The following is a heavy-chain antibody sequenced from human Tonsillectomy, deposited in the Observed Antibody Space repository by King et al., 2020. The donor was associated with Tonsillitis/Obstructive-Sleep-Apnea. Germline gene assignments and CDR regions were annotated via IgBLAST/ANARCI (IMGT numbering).Heavy chain of an antibody. V-gene: IGHV3-33*01. J-gene: IGHJ4*02. CDR2: IWYDGSNK. CDR1: GFTFSSFG. CDR3: ARDDFGGDSGVDY. Sequence: VQLVESGGGVVQPGRSLRLSCAASGFTFSSFGIHWVRQAPGKGLEWVAVIWYDGSNKYYADSVKGRFTISRDNSKNTLYLQMNSLRDEDTAVYYCARDDFGGDSGVDYWGQGTLVTVSS. D-gene: IGHD2-21*01.